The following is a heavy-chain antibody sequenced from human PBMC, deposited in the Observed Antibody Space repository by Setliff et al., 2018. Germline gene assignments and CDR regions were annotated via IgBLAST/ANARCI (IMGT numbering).Heavy chain of an antibody. V-gene: IGHV1-18*01. Sequence: ASVKVSCKASGYTFINFGITWVRQAPGQGLEWMGWISXXXXXXXXXXXFQGRVXXTTDTSKSAAYMDLRGLRSDDTAVYYCAISTLSICSGGSCPNAFDVWGQGTMVTVSS. D-gene: IGHD2-15*01. CDR1: GYTFINFG. J-gene: IGHJ3*01. CDR2: ISXXXXXX. CDR3: AISTLSICSGGSCPNAFDV.